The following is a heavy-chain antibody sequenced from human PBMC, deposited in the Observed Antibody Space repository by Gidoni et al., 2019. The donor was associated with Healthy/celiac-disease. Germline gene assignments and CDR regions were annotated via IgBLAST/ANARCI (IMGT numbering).Heavy chain of an antibody. CDR2: VKQDGSET. Sequence: EVQLVESGGGLVQPGGCLRLSCAASAFTFSSYWMSWVRQAPGKGLEWVANVKQDGSETYYVDSVKGRFTISRDNAKNSLYLQMNSLRAEDTAVYYCAAYSSGWYSVGVSYYYGMDVWGQGTTVTVSS. V-gene: IGHV3-7*01. D-gene: IGHD6-19*01. CDR3: AAYSSGWYSVGVSYYYGMDV. CDR1: AFTFSSYW. J-gene: IGHJ6*02.